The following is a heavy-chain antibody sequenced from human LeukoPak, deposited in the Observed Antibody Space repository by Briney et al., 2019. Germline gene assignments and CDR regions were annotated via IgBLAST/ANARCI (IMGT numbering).Heavy chain of an antibody. V-gene: IGHV1-18*01. CDR3: ARGRVRYDILTGNVY. Sequence: ASVRVSCKASGYTFTRYGISWARQAPGQGVEGMGWISAYNGNTKYAQKLQGRVTMTTDTSTSTAYMDLSSLRSDDTAVYYCARGRVRYDILTGNVYWGQGTLVTVSS. CDR2: ISAYNGNT. CDR1: GYTFTRYG. J-gene: IGHJ4*02. D-gene: IGHD3-9*01.